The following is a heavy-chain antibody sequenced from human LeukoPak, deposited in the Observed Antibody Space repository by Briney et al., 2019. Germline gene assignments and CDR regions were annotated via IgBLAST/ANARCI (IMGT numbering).Heavy chain of an antibody. CDR2: INHSGST. J-gene: IGHJ5*02. D-gene: IGHD3-10*01. V-gene: IGHV4-34*01. CDR1: GGSFSGYH. Sequence: SETLSLTCAVYGGSFSGYHWSWIRQPPGKGLEWIGEINHSGSTNYNPSLKSRVTISVDTSKNQFSLKLSSVTAADTAVYYCARGRKYYYGSGIRYNWFDPWGQGTLVTVSS. CDR3: ARGRKYYYGSGIRYNWFDP.